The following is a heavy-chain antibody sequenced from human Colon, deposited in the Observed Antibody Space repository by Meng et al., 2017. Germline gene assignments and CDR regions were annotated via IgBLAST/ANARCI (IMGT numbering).Heavy chain of an antibody. Sequence: QGRLHASGPGLLRPSETPALTCTVSGGSVSSGSHYWSWIRQPPGRGLEFIAYVDYSGNTNYNPSLKGRVTTSIDMSKSQFSLKVSSVTAADTAVYYCAIGPWELDYWGQGLLVTGSS. D-gene: IGHD1-26*01. J-gene: IGHJ4*02. CDR1: GGSVSSGSHY. CDR2: VDYSGNT. V-gene: IGHV4-61*01. CDR3: AIGPWELDY.